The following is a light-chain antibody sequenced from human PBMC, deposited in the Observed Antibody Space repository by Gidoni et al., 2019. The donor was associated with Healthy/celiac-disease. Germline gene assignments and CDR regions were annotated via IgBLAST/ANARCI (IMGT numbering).Light chain of an antibody. V-gene: IGKV1-5*03. CDR1: QSISSW. CDR2: KAS. J-gene: IGKJ1*01. Sequence: DIQMTQSPSTLSASVGDRVTITCRASQSISSWLAWYQQKAGKAPKLLIYKASSLESGVASRCSGSGSGTEFTLTISSLQPDDFATYYCQQYNSYSWTFGQGTKVEIK. CDR3: QQYNSYSWT.